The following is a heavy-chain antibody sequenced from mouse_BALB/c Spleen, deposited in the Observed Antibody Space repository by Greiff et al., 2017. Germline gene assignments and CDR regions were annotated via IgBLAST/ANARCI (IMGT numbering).Heavy chain of an antibody. CDR2: IDPSDSET. V-gene: IGHV1S127*01. D-gene: IGHD2-3*01. Sequence: VQLQQSGPQLVRPGASVKISCKASGYSFTSYWMHWVKQRPGQGLEWIGMIDPSDSETRLNQKFKDKATLTVDKSSSTAYMQLSSPTSEDSAVYYGARHDGYYPHWYFDGWGGGTAVTV. CDR3: ARHDGYYPHWYFDG. J-gene: IGHJ1*01. CDR1: GYSFTSYW.